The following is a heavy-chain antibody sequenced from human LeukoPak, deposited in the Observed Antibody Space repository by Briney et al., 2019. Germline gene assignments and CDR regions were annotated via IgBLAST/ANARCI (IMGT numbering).Heavy chain of an antibody. J-gene: IGHJ6*03. D-gene: IGHD2-15*01. Sequence: PGGSLRLSCAPSGFPFSSYSMNWLRQAPGKGLEWVSSISSSSSYIYYADSVKGRFTISRDNAKNSLYLQMTSLRAEDTAVYYCARDRRYCSGGSCSGNYYYMDVWGKGATVTVSS. CDR2: ISSSSSYI. CDR1: GFPFSSYS. V-gene: IGHV3-21*01. CDR3: ARDRRYCSGGSCSGNYYYMDV.